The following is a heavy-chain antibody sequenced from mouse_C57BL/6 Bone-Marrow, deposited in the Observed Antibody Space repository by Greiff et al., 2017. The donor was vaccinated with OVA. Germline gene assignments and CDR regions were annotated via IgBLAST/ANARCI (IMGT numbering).Heavy chain of an antibody. CDR2: IDPSDSYT. V-gene: IGHV1-50*01. CDR1: GYTFTSYW. CDR3: RLVMDY. J-gene: IGHJ4*01. Sequence: QVQLQQPGAELVKPGASVKLSCKASGYTFTSYWMQWVKQRPGQGLEWIGEIDPSDSYTNYNQKFKGKATLTVDTSSSTAYMQHSSLTSGDSAVYYCRLVMDYWGQGTSVTVSS. D-gene: IGHD4-1*01.